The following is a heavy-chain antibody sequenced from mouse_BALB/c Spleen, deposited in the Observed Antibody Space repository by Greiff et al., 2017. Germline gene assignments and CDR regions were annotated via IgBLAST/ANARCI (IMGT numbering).Heavy chain of an antibody. J-gene: IGHJ4*01. D-gene: IGHD1-2*01. CDR3: ARGGMATATDYAMDY. V-gene: IGHV5-6-5*01. CDR1: GFTFSSYA. CDR2: ISSGGST. Sequence: EVMLVESGGGLVKPGGSLKLSCAASGFTFSSYAMSWVRQTPEKRLEWVASISSGGSTYYPDSVKGRFTISRDNARNILYLQMSSLRSEDTAMYYCARGGMATATDYAMDYWGQGTSVTVSS.